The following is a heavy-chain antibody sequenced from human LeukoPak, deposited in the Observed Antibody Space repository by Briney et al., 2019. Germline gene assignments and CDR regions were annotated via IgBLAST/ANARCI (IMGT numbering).Heavy chain of an antibody. CDR2: IYYSGST. Sequence: SETLSLTCTVSGVSISSSNSYWGWIRQPPGKGLEWIGSIYYSGSTYYNPSLKSRVTISVDTSKNQFSLKLSSVTAADTAVYYCARDLHDSSGYYYVDYWGQGTLVTVSS. V-gene: IGHV4-39*07. D-gene: IGHD3-22*01. CDR1: GVSISSSNSY. CDR3: ARDLHDSSGYYYVDY. J-gene: IGHJ4*02.